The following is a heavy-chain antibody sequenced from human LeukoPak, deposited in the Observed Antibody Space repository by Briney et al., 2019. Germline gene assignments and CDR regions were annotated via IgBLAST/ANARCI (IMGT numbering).Heavy chain of an antibody. CDR2: IYYSGST. CDR1: GGSISSSSYY. J-gene: IGHJ4*02. Sequence: SETLSLTCTVSGGSISSSSYYWGWIRQPPGKGLEWIGSIYYSGSTYYNPSLKSRVTISVDTFKNQFSLKLKSVTAADTAIYFCARGSSTAYVWGQGTLVAVPS. CDR3: ARGSSTAYV. V-gene: IGHV4-39*01. D-gene: IGHD6-13*01.